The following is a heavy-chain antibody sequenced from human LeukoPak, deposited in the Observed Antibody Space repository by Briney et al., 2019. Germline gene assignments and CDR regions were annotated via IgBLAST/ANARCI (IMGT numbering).Heavy chain of an antibody. Sequence: PSETLSLTCTVSGASVSSDYWSWIRQSPGKGLEWIGYIYHSGHTMSNPSLKSRVSLSLDTSNNQFSLKLSSVTAADTAVYYCARHPFQYPFDHWGQGTVASVSS. J-gene: IGHJ5*02. V-gene: IGHV4-59*08. CDR3: ARHPFQYPFDH. CDR2: IYHSGHT. CDR1: GASVSSDY. D-gene: IGHD4-4*01.